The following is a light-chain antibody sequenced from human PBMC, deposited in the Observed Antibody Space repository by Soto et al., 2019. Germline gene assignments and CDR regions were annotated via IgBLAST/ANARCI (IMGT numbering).Light chain of an antibody. CDR2: KTS. CDR1: QSISNW. CDR3: QQYNHFSSYS. Sequence: DIQMTQSPSTLSASVGDRVTITCRASQSISNWLAWYQQKPGKAPKLLIYKTSNLQSGVPSRFSGSGSGTEFTLTISSLQPDDSATYYCQQYNHFSSYSFGRWTKLEIK. V-gene: IGKV1-5*03. J-gene: IGKJ2*03.